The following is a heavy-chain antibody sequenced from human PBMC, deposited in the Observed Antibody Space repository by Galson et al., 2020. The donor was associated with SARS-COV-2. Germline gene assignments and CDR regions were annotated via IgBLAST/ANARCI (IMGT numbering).Heavy chain of an antibody. J-gene: IGHJ6*02. CDR1: GYTLTELS. D-gene: IGHD6-13*01. V-gene: IGHV1-24*01. Sequence: ASETVSCKVSGYTLTELSIHWERQTPGKGLEWMEGFDPEDGETIYEQKFQGRVTMTEDTSTDTAYMELSSLRSEDTAVYYCATDRRQLVLNCMYVWGQGTTVTVSS. CDR2: FDPEDGET. CDR3: ATDRRQLVLNCMYV.